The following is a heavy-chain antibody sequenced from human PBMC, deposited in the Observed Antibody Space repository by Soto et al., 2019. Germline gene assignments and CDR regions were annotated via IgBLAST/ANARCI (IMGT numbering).Heavy chain of an antibody. V-gene: IGHV4-34*01. CDR3: ARDKITGLFDY. J-gene: IGHJ4*02. CDR1: GGSFSGYY. D-gene: IGHD2-8*02. CDR2: INHSGST. Sequence: QVQLQQWGAGLLKPSETLSLTCAVYGGSFSGYYWTWIRQPPGTGLEWIGEINHSGSTNYNPSLNSRXTXSXXTSKNQFSLKLPSVTAADTAVYYCARDKITGLFDYWGQGTLVTVSS.